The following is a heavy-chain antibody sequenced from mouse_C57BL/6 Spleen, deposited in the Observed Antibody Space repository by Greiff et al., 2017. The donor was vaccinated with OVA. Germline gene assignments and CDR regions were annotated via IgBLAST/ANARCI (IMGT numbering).Heavy chain of an antibody. V-gene: IGHV1-50*01. J-gene: IGHJ2*01. CDR2: IDPSDSYT. D-gene: IGHD4-1*01. CDR1: GYTFTSYW. CDR3: ARLPGVQDY. Sequence: VQLQQPGAELVKPGASVKLSCKASGYTFTSYWMQWVKQRPGQGLEWIGEIDPSDSYTNYNQKFKGKATLTVDTSSSTAYMQLSILTSEDSAVYYCARLPGVQDYWGKGTTLTVSS.